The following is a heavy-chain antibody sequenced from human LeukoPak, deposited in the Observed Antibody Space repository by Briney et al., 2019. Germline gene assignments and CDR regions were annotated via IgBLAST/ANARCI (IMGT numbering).Heavy chain of an antibody. CDR3: ARALYCRSTSCYPYYYYYYMDV. CDR1: GGSISSSSYY. D-gene: IGHD2-2*01. V-gene: IGHV4-39*01. J-gene: IGHJ6*03. CDR2: IYYSGST. Sequence: KPSETLSLTCTVSGGSISSSSYYWGWIRQPPGKGLEWIGSIYYSGSTYYNPSLKSRVTISVDTSKNQFSLKLSSVTAADTAVYYCARALYCRSTSCYPYYYYYYMDVWGKGTTVTVSS.